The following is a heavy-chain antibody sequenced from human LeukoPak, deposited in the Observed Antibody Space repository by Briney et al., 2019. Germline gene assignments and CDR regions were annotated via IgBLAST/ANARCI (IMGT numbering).Heavy chain of an antibody. CDR1: GYPSGSYW. V-gene: IGHV5-51*01. D-gene: IGHD5-24*01. CDR2: IYPGGSDT. J-gene: IGHJ4*02. CDR3: ARASRDGYNQNFDY. Sequence: GEPLKTPGKGLGYPSGSYWSAWVRQRPGESLGWMMIIYPGGSDTRYGPSFQGQATISADSSTSTAYLQWSSLRASDTAMYYCARASRDGYNQNFDYWGQGTLVTVSS.